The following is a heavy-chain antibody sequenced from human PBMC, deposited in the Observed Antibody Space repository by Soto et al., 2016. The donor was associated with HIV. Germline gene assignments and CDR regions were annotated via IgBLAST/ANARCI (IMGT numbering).Heavy chain of an antibody. CDR3: ARLPPRSIYYSVQGGHYMDV. Sequence: QVQLQQWGAGLLKPSETLSLTCAVYGGSFSGYYWSWIRQSPGKGLEWIGEINHSGNTNHNPSLKSRVTISVDTSKNQLSLKLRSVTAADTAVYYCARLPPRSIYYSVQGGHYMDVWGKGTMVTVSS. CDR1: GGSFSGYY. V-gene: IGHV4-34*01. J-gene: IGHJ6*03. D-gene: IGHD3-10*01. CDR2: INHSGNT.